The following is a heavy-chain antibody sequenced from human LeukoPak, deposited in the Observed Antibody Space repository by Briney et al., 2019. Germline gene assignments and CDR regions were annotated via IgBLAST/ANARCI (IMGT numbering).Heavy chain of an antibody. CDR2: IYTSGST. Sequence: NTSETLSLTCTVSGGSISSYYWSWIRQPAGKGLEWIGRIYTSGSTNYNPSLKSRVTMSVDTSKNQFSLKLSSVTAADTAVYYCARDIPFTVTSPRWGQGTLVTVSS. D-gene: IGHD4-11*01. J-gene: IGHJ4*02. V-gene: IGHV4-4*07. CDR3: ARDIPFTVTSPR. CDR1: GGSISSYY.